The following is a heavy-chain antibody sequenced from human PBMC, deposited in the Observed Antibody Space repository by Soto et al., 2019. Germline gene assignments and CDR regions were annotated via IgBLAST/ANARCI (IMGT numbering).Heavy chain of an antibody. CDR3: AKAWTGITGTSPFGP. J-gene: IGHJ5*02. D-gene: IGHD1-20*01. CDR1: GFTFSSYG. V-gene: IGHV3-33*06. Sequence: HPGGSLRLSCAASGFTFSSYGMRWVRQAPGKGLEWVAVIWYDGSNKYYADSVKGRFTISRDNSKNTLYLQMNSLRAEDTAVYYCAKAWTGITGTSPFGPWGQGTLVTSPQ. CDR2: IWYDGSNK.